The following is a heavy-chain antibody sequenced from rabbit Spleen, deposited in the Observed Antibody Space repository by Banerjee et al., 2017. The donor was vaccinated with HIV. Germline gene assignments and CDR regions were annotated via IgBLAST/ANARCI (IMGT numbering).Heavy chain of an antibody. Sequence: QSLEESGGDLVKPGASLTLTCTASGVSFSSSSYMCWVRQAPGKGLEWIACIDTGSSAFTYFATWAKGRFTCSKTSSTTVTLQMTSLTAADTATYFCARDLAGVIGWNFYLWGPGTLVTVS. J-gene: IGHJ4*01. CDR2: IDTGSSAFT. V-gene: IGHV1S40*01. CDR3: ARDLAGVIGWNFYL. D-gene: IGHD4-1*01. CDR1: GVSFSSSSY.